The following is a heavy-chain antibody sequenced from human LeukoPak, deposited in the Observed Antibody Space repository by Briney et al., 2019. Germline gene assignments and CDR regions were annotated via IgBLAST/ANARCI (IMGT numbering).Heavy chain of an antibody. V-gene: IGHV4-61*02. J-gene: IGHJ6*02. Sequence: SQTLSLTCTVPGGSISSGSYYWSWIRQPAGQGLEWIGRIYTSGSTNYNPSLKSRVTISVDTSNNQFSLKLSSVTAADTAVYYCATSTVTKKGFYYYGMDVWGQGTTVTVSS. D-gene: IGHD4-11*01. CDR3: ATSTVTKKGFYYYGMDV. CDR2: IYTSGST. CDR1: GGSISSGSYY.